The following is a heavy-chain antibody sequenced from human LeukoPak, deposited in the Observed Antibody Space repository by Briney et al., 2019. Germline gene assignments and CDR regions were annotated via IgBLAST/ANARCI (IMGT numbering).Heavy chain of an antibody. CDR3: ARDHDRYCSGGSCPGGWFDP. CDR1: GFTFSDYY. J-gene: IGHJ5*02. CDR2: ISSSGSTI. D-gene: IGHD2-15*01. V-gene: IGHV3-11*01. Sequence: GSLRLSCAASGFTFSDYYMSWIRQAPGKGLEWVSYISSSGSTIYYADSVKGRFTISRDNAKNSLYLQMNSLRAEDTAVYYCARDHDRYCSGGSCPGGWFDPWGQGTLVTVSS.